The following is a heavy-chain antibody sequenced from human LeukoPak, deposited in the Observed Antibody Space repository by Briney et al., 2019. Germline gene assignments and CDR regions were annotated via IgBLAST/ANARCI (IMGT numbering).Heavy chain of an antibody. Sequence: GGSLTLLCAASGFTVSSNLMTWVRQAPGKGLEWVSVIYSGGSTYYAASVKGRFTISRDNSKNTLYLQMNSLRAEDTAVYYCARGPGPFDYWGQGTPVTVSS. J-gene: IGHJ4*02. CDR3: ARGPGPFDY. CDR2: IYSGGST. V-gene: IGHV3-53*01. CDR1: GFTVSSNL.